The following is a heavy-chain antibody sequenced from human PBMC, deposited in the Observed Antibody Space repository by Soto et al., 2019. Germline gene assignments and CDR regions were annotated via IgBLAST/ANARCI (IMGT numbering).Heavy chain of an antibody. D-gene: IGHD7-27*01. V-gene: IGHV5-51*01. Sequence: GESLKISCKGSGYSFTSYWIGWVRQMPGKGLEWMGIIYPGDSDTRYSPSFQGQVTISADKSISTAYLQWSSLKASDTAMYYCARRGLTGHNLDWYFDLWGRGTLVTVSS. CDR2: IYPGDSDT. CDR1: GYSFTSYW. J-gene: IGHJ2*01. CDR3: ARRGLTGHNLDWYFDL.